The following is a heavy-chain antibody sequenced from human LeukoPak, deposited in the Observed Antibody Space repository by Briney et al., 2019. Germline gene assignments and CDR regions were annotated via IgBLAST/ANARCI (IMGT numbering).Heavy chain of an antibody. CDR2: INPSGGST. Sequence: ASVKVFCKTSGYTFSRYYMHWVRQAPGQGLEWMGIINPSGGSTTYAQNFQGRVTMTRDPSTSTLYMDLSSLRSEDTAIYFCARDMRYESSGYAVDYWGQGTWSPSP. CDR3: ARDMRYESSGYAVDY. V-gene: IGHV1-46*01. CDR1: GYTFSRYY. D-gene: IGHD3-22*01. J-gene: IGHJ4*02.